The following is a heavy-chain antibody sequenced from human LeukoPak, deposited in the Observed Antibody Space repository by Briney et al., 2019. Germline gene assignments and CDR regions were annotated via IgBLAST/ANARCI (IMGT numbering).Heavy chain of an antibody. CDR1: GYTFTSYY. J-gene: IGHJ4*02. D-gene: IGHD3-10*01. CDR3: AREHGSGTFDY. Sequence: ASVKVSCKASGYTFTSYYMHWVRQAPGQGLEWMGIINPSGGSTSYAQKFQGRVTMTRDTSTSTVYMELSSLRSEATAVYYCAREHGSGTFDYWGQGTLVTVSS. CDR2: INPSGGST. V-gene: IGHV1-46*01.